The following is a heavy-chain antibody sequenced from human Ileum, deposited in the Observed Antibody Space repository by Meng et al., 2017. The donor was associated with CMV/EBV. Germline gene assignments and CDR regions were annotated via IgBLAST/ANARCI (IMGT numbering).Heavy chain of an antibody. V-gene: IGHV4-34*01. Sequence: WNWIRQPPGRGLEWIGEITHGGSTNFHPSRKGRVTISVDTSKNQFSLKMTSVTAADTAVYYCARTSKSSRDHDYLWGTYRRNYFFDYWGQGTLVTVSS. CDR3: ARTSKSSRDHDYLWGTYRRNYFFDY. D-gene: IGHD3-16*02. CDR2: ITHGGST. J-gene: IGHJ4*02.